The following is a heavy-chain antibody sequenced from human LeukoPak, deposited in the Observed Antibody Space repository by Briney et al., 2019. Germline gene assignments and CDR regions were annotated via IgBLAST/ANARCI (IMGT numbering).Heavy chain of an antibody. Sequence: SQTLSLTCTVSGGSISSGGYYWSWIRQPPGKGLEWIGYIYHSGSTYYNPSLKSRVTISVDRSKNQFSLKLSSVTAADTAVYYCARGAPPQNWGQGTLVTVSS. CDR1: GGSISSGGYY. CDR3: ARGAPPQN. V-gene: IGHV4-30-2*01. J-gene: IGHJ4*02. CDR2: IYHSGST.